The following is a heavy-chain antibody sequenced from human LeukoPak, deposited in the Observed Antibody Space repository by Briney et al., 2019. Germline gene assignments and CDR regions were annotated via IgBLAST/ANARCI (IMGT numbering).Heavy chain of an antibody. CDR1: GFSFSGFG. D-gene: IGHD2-2*01. V-gene: IGHV3-48*01. CDR2: IGSSGSAGGNI. Sequence: PGGSLRLSCAAFGFSFSGFGMNWVRQAPGKGLEWISYIGSSGSAGGNIYYAVSVKGRFTISRDSSTNRLYLQMDSLRTEDTAVYYCAKEGSQYASSWFDHWGQGTLVTVSS. J-gene: IGHJ5*02. CDR3: AKEGSQYASSWFDH.